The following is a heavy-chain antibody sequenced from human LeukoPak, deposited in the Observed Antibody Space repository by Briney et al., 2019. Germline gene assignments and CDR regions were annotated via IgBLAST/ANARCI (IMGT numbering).Heavy chain of an antibody. D-gene: IGHD6-19*01. CDR3: ARHGRITVAGKRNTFDN. Sequence: PSETLSLTCAVSGGSISSGGYSWSWIRQPPGEGLEWIGSIYYSGSTYYNPSLKNRVTIAVDTSKNQFSLKLRSVTAADTAVYYCARHGRITVAGKRNTFDNWGQGTLVTVSS. V-gene: IGHV4-39*01. CDR1: GGSISSGGYS. J-gene: IGHJ4*02. CDR2: IYYSGST.